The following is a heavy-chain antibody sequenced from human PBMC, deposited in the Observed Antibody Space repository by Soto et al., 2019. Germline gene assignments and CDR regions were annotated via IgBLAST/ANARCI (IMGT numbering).Heavy chain of an antibody. V-gene: IGHV1-18*01. CDR2: ISAYNGNT. CDR1: GYTFTSYG. J-gene: IGHJ5*02. Sequence: GASVKVSCKASGYTFTSYGISWVRQAPGQGLEWMGWISAYNGNTNYAQKLQGRVTMTTDTSTSTAYMELRSLRSDDTAVYYCAREEGRPKNNWFDPWGQGTLVTVSS. CDR3: AREEGRPKNNWFDP.